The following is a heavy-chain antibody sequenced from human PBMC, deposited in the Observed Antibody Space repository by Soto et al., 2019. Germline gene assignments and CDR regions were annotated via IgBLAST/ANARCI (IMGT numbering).Heavy chain of an antibody. Sequence: QVQLVESGGGVVQPGRSLRLSCAASGFTFSSYGMHWVRQAPGKGLEWVAVIWYDGSNKYYADSVKGRFTISRDNSKNTLYLQMNSLRDEDTAVYYCARDGSRDIVVVVADHSYYYGMDVWGQGTTVTVSS. J-gene: IGHJ6*02. D-gene: IGHD2-15*01. CDR3: ARDGSRDIVVVVADHSYYYGMDV. CDR1: GFTFSSYG. CDR2: IWYDGSNK. V-gene: IGHV3-33*01.